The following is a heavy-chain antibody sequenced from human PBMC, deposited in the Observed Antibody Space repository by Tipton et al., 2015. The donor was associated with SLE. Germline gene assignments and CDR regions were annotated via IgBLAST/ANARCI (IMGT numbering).Heavy chain of an antibody. V-gene: IGHV1-69*13. D-gene: IGHD2-2*03. CDR2: IIPIFGAA. CDR1: GGPFRTSA. J-gene: IGHJ6*02. Sequence: QSGAEVKKPGASVKVSCKASGGPFRTSATSWVRQAPGLGLEWMGAIIPIFGAANYAQKFQGRVTITADESTSTVYLELSSLTSGDTAVYYCATGRGYCDSTSCSAGDFYYYGLDAWGQGTTVTFSS. CDR3: ATGRGYCDSTSCSAGDFYYYGLDA.